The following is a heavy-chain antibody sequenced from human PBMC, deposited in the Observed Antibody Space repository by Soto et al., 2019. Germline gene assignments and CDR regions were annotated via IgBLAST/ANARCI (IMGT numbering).Heavy chain of an antibody. J-gene: IGHJ4*02. D-gene: IGHD2-21*01. CDR1: GFTFSSYS. V-gene: IGHV3-21*01. CDR3: ARDPTPYCGGLDF. CDR2: ISSSSSYI. Sequence: EVQLVESGGGLVKPGGSLRLSCAASGFTFSSYSMNWFRQAPGKGLEWVSSISSSSSYIYYADSVKGRFTISRDNAKNSLYLQMHSLRPEDTAVYYCARDPTPYCGGLDFWGQGTLVTVSS.